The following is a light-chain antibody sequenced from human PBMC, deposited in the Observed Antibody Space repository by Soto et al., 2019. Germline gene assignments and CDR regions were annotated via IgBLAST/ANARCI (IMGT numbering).Light chain of an antibody. CDR1: QSVSSSY. Sequence: EIVLTQSPGTLSLSPRERATLSCRASQSVSSSYLAWYQQKPGQAPRLLIYGASSRATGIPGRFSGSGSGTDFTLTISRLEPEDFAVYYCQQYGSSPRTFGQGTKLEIK. CDR2: GAS. CDR3: QQYGSSPRT. J-gene: IGKJ2*01. V-gene: IGKV3-20*01.